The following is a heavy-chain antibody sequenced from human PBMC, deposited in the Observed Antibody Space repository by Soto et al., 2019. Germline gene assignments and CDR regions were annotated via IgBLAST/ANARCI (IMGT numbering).Heavy chain of an antibody. CDR2: ISDSGST. J-gene: IGHJ4*02. D-gene: IGHD5-18*01. Sequence: SETLSLTCSVSGAAISDYYWSWIRQPPGKGLEWIGYISDSGSTNYNPSLRSRATMPLATSNNQFSLQLTSVTASDTAVYYCARGGDIQLWLPFDYWDQGAPVTVSS. V-gene: IGHV4-59*01. CDR3: ARGGDIQLWLPFDY. CDR1: GAAISDYY.